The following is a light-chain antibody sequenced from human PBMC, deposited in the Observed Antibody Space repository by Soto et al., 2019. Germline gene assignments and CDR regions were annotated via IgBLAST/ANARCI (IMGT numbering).Light chain of an antibody. CDR1: SSDIGAYDL. V-gene: IGLV2-14*03. Sequence: QSVLTQPSSVSGSPVQSITSSFIGSSSDIGAYDLVSWHQQHPGRAPKLIIYEVSHRFSGLSYRFSGSKSGNTASLTISGLQAEDEGDYYCTSFAPGRIYVFGSGTKVTVL. CDR2: EVS. CDR3: TSFAPGRIYV. J-gene: IGLJ1*01.